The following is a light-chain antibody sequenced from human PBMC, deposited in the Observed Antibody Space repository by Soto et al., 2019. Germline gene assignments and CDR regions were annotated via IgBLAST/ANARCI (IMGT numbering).Light chain of an antibody. V-gene: IGKV1-39*01. CDR3: QQSYSNPIT. CDR2: VAS. J-gene: IGKJ5*01. CDR1: QYIRTY. Sequence: DVQMTQSPSSLSSSVGDSLTITCRASQYIRTYLNWYQHKQGKAPKLLIYVASNLQSGVPSMFSRSGSGTDFTLPISRLQPEDIATDYCQQSYSNPITFGQGTRLEIK.